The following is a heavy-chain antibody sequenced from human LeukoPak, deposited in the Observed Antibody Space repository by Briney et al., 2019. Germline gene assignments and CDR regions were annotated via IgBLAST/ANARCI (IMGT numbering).Heavy chain of an antibody. V-gene: IGHV4-30-2*01. D-gene: IGHD5-24*01. CDR1: GGSLSSGGYS. CDR2: IYHSGST. J-gene: IGHJ3*02. Sequence: SQTLSLTCAVSGGSLSSGGYSWNWIRQPPGKGLEWIGYIYHSGSTYYNPSLKSRVTILVNRSKNQFSLKLSSVTAADTAVYYCARRGDGYNYDAFDIWGQGTMVTVSS. CDR3: ARRGDGYNYDAFDI.